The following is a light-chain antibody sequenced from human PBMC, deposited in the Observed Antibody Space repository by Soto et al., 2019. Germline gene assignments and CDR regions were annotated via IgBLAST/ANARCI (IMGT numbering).Light chain of an antibody. CDR2: LGS. CDR1: QSLLHSNGYNY. V-gene: IGKV2-28*01. Sequence: DIVMTQSPLSLPVTPGEPASISCRSSQSLLHSNGYNYLDWYLQKPGQSPQLLIYLGSNRASGVPDRFSVSGSVTDFTLKISRVEAEDVGVYYCMQALQTPLTFGGGTKVEIK. J-gene: IGKJ4*01. CDR3: MQALQTPLT.